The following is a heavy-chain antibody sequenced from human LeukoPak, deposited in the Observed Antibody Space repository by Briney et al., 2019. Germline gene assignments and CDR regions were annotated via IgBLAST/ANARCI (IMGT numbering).Heavy chain of an antibody. Sequence: SETLSLTCTVSGGPMSSYYWSWIRQPPGKGLEWIGYIYYTGSTNYNPSLKSRVTISVDTSKNQFSLKLFSVTAADTAVYYCASLNKDGYNFLDYWGQGALVTVSS. V-gene: IGHV4-59*08. CDR2: IYYTGST. CDR1: GGPMSSYY. J-gene: IGHJ4*02. CDR3: ASLNKDGYNFLDY. D-gene: IGHD5-24*01.